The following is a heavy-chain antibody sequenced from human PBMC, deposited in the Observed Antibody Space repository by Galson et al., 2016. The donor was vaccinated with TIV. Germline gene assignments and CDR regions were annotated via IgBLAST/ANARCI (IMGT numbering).Heavy chain of an antibody. CDR3: ATIAGFPGLSLDN. V-gene: IGHV1-24*01. CDR2: FDPEVGRT. CDR1: GYSLTEVV. D-gene: IGHD2/OR15-2a*01. Sequence: SVKVSCKVSGYSLTEVVMHWVRQAPGKGLEWMGGFDPEVGRTIYAQKLQGRVTMTADTSTDTAYMELGSLKFEDTAVYYCATIAGFPGLSLDNWGQGTLVTVA. J-gene: IGHJ4*02.